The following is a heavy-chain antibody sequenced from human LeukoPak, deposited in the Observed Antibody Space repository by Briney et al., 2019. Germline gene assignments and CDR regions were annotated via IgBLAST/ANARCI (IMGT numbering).Heavy chain of an antibody. CDR2: IIPIFGTA. Sequence: ASVKVSCKASGGTFSSYAISWVRQAPGQGLEWMGGIIPIFGTANYAQKFQGRVTITADESTSTAYMELSSLRSEDTAVYYCALAINYDSIGPLGYWGQGTLVTVSS. J-gene: IGHJ4*02. V-gene: IGHV1-69*01. CDR1: GGTFSSYA. D-gene: IGHD3-22*01. CDR3: ALAINYDSIGPLGY.